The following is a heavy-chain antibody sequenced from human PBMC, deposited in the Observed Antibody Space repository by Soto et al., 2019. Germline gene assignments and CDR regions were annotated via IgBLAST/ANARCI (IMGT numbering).Heavy chain of an antibody. D-gene: IGHD6-13*01. CDR3: ARDPDSSSWADY. J-gene: IGHJ4*02. Sequence: GGSLRLSCAASGFTFSSYAMHWVRQAPGKGLEWVAVISYDGSNKYYADSVKGRFTISRDNSKNTLYLQMNSLRAEDTAVYYCARDPDSSSWADYWGQGTLVTVSS. CDR1: GFTFSSYA. V-gene: IGHV3-30-3*01. CDR2: ISYDGSNK.